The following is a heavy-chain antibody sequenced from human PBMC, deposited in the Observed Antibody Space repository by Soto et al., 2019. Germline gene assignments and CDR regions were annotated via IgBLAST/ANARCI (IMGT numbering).Heavy chain of an antibody. CDR1: GYTFTSYY. Sequence: GASVKVSCKASGYTFTSYYMHWVRQAPGQGLEWMGIINPSGGSTSYAQKFQGRVTMTRDTSTSTVYMELSSLRSEDTAVYYCARVSNSTSDYYYYMDVWGKGTTVTVSS. V-gene: IGHV1-46*03. CDR3: ARVSNSTSDYYYYMDV. J-gene: IGHJ6*03. CDR2: INPSGGST. D-gene: IGHD4-4*01.